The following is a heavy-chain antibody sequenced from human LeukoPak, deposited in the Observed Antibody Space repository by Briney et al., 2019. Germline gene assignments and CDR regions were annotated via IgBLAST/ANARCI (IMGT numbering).Heavy chain of an antibody. Sequence: SETLSLTCTVSGGSISSHYWSWIRQPPGNGLEWIGYIYYSGSTNYNPSLKSRVTISVDTSKNQFSLKLSSVTAADTAVYYCARRSRDGYNMDWYFDLWGRGTLVTVSS. CDR2: IYYSGST. CDR1: GGSISSHY. J-gene: IGHJ2*01. D-gene: IGHD5-24*01. CDR3: ARRSRDGYNMDWYFDL. V-gene: IGHV4-59*11.